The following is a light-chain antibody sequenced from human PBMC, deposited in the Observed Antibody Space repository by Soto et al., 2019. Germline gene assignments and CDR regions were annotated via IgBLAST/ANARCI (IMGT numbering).Light chain of an antibody. CDR2: EVS. CDR1: SSDVGGYNY. V-gene: IGLV2-14*01. J-gene: IGLJ1*01. CDR3: SSYTSSSTYV. Sequence: QSALTQPASVSGSPGQSITISCTGTSSDVGGYNYVSWYQQHPGKAPKLMIYEVSNRPSGVSNRFSGSKSGNTASLTISGLQAWDRADYYCSSYTSSSTYVFGTGTKLTVL.